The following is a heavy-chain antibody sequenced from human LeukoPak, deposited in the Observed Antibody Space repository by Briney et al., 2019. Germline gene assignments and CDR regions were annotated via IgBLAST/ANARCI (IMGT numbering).Heavy chain of an antibody. CDR2: IWYDGSNK. CDR1: GFTFSSYG. D-gene: IGHD3-22*01. V-gene: IGHV3-33*01. Sequence: GRSLRLSCAASGFTFSSYGMHWVRQAPGKGLEWVAVIWYDGSNKYCADSVKGRFTISRDNSKNTLYLQMNSLRAEDTAVYYCARERDYYDSSGYYFPLGYWGQGTLVTVSS. CDR3: ARERDYYDSSGYYFPLGY. J-gene: IGHJ4*02.